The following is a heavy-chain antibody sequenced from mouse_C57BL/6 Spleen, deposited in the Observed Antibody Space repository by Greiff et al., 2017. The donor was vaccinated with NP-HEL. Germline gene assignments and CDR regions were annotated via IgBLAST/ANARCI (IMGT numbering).Heavy chain of an antibody. CDR2: ISDGGSYT. CDR1: GFTFSSYA. CDR3: AREGFITTVVEYYFDY. D-gene: IGHD1-1*01. V-gene: IGHV5-4*01. Sequence: EVNVVESGGGLVKPGGSLKLSCAASGFTFSSYAMSWVRQTPEKRLEWVATISDGGSYTYYPDNVKGRFTISRDNAKNNLYLQMSHLKSEDTAMYYCAREGFITTVVEYYFDYWGQGTTLTVSS. J-gene: IGHJ2*01.